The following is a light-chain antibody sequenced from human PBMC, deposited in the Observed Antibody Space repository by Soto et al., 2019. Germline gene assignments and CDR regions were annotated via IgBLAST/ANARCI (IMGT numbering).Light chain of an antibody. Sequence: QSVLTHPRSVSGSPGQSVTISCTGTRSDVGGYDLVSWYQQHTGKAPKLMIYDVTKRPSGVPDRFSGSRSGNTASLTVSGLQAEDDADYYCCSYAGTYTFYVFGTGTKITVL. CDR1: RSDVGGYDL. J-gene: IGLJ1*01. CDR3: CSYAGTYTFYV. V-gene: IGLV2-11*01. CDR2: DVT.